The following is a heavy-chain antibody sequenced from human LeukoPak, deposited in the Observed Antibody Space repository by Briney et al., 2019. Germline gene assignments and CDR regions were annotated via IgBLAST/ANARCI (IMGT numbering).Heavy chain of an antibody. J-gene: IGHJ4*02. CDR3: AKLVTGTTWSEY. Sequence: GRSLRLSCAASGFTFSSYGMHWVRQAPGKGLEWVVVISYDGSNKYYADSVKGRFTISRDNSKNTLYLQMNSLRAEDTAVYYCAKLVTGTTWSEYWGQGTLVTVSS. D-gene: IGHD1-20*01. CDR1: GFTFSSYG. CDR2: ISYDGSNK. V-gene: IGHV3-30*18.